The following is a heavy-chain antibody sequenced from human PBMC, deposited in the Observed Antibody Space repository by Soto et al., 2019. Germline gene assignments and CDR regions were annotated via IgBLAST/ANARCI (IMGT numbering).Heavy chain of an antibody. CDR3: ARGHYDFWSGQGEN. D-gene: IGHD3-3*01. CDR1: GFTVSSNY. V-gene: IGHV3-53*02. CDR2: IYSGGSA. J-gene: IGHJ4*02. Sequence: EVQLVETGGRLIQPGGSLRLSCAASGFTVSSNYMSWVRQAPGKGLEWVSVIYSGGSAYYADSVKGRFTISRDNSKNTLYLQMNSLRAEDTAVYYCARGHYDFWSGQGENWGQGTLVTVSS.